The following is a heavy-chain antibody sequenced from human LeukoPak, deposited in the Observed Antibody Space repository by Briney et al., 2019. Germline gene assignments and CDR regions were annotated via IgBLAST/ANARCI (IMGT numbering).Heavy chain of an antibody. CDR1: GFIFSTYT. D-gene: IGHD3-10*01. J-gene: IGHJ4*02. CDR2: ISSSSSYI. V-gene: IGHV3-21*01. Sequence: GGSLRLSCSASGFIFSTYTMYWVRQAPGKGLEWVSSISSSSSYIYYADSVKGRFTISRDNAKNSLYLQMNSLRAEDTAVYYCARLRGQIDYWGQGTLVTVSS. CDR3: ARLRGQIDY.